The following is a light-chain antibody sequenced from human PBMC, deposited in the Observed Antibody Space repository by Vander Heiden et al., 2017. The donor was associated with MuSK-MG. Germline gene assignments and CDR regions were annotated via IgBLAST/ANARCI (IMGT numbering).Light chain of an antibody. CDR2: DVS. CDR3: QQDNTDSPYT. V-gene: IGKV1-5*01. Sequence: DIQMTQSPSTLSASVGDRVTLTCRASEGIGHWLAWYQQKPGKAPKLLIYDVSTLASGVPSRSSGSGHKLEFTLTISSRQPGDFASYSCQQDNTDSPYTFGQGTKLEI. CDR1: EGIGHW. J-gene: IGKJ2*01.